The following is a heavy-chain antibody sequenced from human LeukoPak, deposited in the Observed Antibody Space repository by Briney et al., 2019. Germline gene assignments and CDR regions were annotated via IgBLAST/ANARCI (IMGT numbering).Heavy chain of an antibody. D-gene: IGHD6-19*01. V-gene: IGHV3-7*01. CDR2: IKQDGSVK. Sequence: PGGSLRLSCAASGFTFSSYWMSWVRQAPGKGLEWVANIKQDGSVKYYVDSVKGRFTFSRDNAKNSLYLQMNSLRAEDTAVYYCARDPQYRSGWYTDYWGQGTLVTVSS. CDR1: GFTFSSYW. J-gene: IGHJ4*02. CDR3: ARDPQYRSGWYTDY.